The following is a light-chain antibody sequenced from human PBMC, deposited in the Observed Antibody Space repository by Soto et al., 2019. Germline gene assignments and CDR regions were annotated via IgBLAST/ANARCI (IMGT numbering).Light chain of an antibody. V-gene: IGLV1-40*01. CDR2: GNS. CDR3: GTWDSSLSLYV. Sequence: QSVLTQPPSVSGAPGQRVTISCTGSSSNIGAGYDVHWYQQLPGTTPKLLIYGNSNRPSGVPDRFSGSKSGTSATLGITGLQTGDEADYYCGTWDSSLSLYVFGTGTKVTVL. CDR1: SSNIGAGYD. J-gene: IGLJ1*01.